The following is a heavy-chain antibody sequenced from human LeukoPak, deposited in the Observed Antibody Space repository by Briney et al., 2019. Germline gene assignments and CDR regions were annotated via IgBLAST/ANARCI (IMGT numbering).Heavy chain of an antibody. CDR1: GLSLWSDKHY. J-gene: IGHJ3*01. CDR2: IYYSGST. V-gene: IGHV4-31*03. CDR3: ATQYCAAISSLDVFDV. Sequence: SETLSLTCTVCGLSLWSDKHYWTWIRQRPGKGLEWIGHIYYSGSTSFNPSLKSRVSMSMDTSKSQFSLKLTSVSVADATVYYYATQYCAAISSLDVFDVWGQGTVVTVSS. D-gene: IGHD2-2*01.